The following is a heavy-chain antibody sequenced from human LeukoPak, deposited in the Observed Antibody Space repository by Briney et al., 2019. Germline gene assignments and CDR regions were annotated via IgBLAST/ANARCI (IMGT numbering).Heavy chain of an antibody. Sequence: GGSLRLSCAASGFPFSDYYMSWIREAPGKGLEWVSYVSSSGSTLYYADSVKGRFTISRDNAKNSLYLQMDSRRAEDTAVYYCARVHPKTYYYDSSGYHWGQGTLVTVSS. V-gene: IGHV3-11*01. J-gene: IGHJ4*02. CDR3: ARVHPKTYYYDSSGYH. CDR1: GFPFSDYY. D-gene: IGHD3-22*01. CDR2: VSSSGSTL.